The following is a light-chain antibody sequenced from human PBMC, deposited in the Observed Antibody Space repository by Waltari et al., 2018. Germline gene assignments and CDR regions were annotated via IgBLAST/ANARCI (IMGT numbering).Light chain of an antibody. CDR2: WAS. CDR3: QQSYSTPYT. V-gene: IGKV4-1*01. Sequence: DIVMTQSPDSLPVSLGERATINCKSSQSVLTSSNKRNPLGWYQQKPGQPPKLLISWASTRESWVPARFSGSGSGTDFTLTISSLQAEDVAVYYCQQSYSTPYTFGQGTKLEIK. J-gene: IGKJ2*01. CDR1: QSVLTSSNKRNP.